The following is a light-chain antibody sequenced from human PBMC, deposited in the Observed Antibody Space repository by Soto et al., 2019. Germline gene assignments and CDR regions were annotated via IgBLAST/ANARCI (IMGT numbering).Light chain of an antibody. V-gene: IGKV3-15*01. J-gene: IGKJ3*01. CDR3: QQYNTWPPFT. Sequence: EIVMTQSPVTLSVSPGEEVTLSCRASQSVSSHLAWYQQKPGQAPRLLIYGASTRATGIPARFSGSGSGAEFTLTISSLQLEDFAVYYCQQYNTWPPFTFGPGTKVDIK. CDR1: QSVSSH. CDR2: GAS.